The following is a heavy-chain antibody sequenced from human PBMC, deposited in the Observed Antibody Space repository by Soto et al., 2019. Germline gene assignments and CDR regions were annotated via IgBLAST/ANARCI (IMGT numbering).Heavy chain of an antibody. CDR2: ISYDGSNK. Sequence: QVQLVESGGGVVQPGRSLRLSCAASRFTFSSYGMHWVRQAPGKGLEWVAVISYDGSNKYYADSVKGRFTISRDNSKNTLYLQMNSLRAEDTAVYYCAKDRISGSYYYFDYWGQGTLVTVSS. V-gene: IGHV3-30*18. CDR1: RFTFSSYG. CDR3: AKDRISGSYYYFDY. J-gene: IGHJ4*02. D-gene: IGHD1-26*01.